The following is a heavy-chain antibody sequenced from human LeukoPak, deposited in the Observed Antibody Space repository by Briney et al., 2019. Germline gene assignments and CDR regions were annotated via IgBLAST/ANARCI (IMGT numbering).Heavy chain of an antibody. Sequence: GASVKVSCKASGYTFTGYYMHWVRQAPGRGLEWMGWINPNSGGTNYAQKFQGRVTMTRDTSISTAYMELSRLRSDDTAVYYCAFSSYYLQGNYYYMDVWGKGTTVTVSS. J-gene: IGHJ6*03. CDR3: AFSSYYLQGNYYYMDV. CDR1: GYTFTGYY. V-gene: IGHV1-2*02. CDR2: INPNSGGT. D-gene: IGHD1-26*01.